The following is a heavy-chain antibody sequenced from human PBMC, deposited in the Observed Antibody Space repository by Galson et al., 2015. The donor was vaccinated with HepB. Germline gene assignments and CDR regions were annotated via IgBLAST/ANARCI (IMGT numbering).Heavy chain of an antibody. J-gene: IGHJ5*02. CDR2: IYSGGST. D-gene: IGHD2-2*01. CDR3: AREMGYCSSTSCQNWFDP. Sequence: SLRLSCAASGFTVSSNYMSWVRQAPGKGLEWVSVIYSGGSTYYADSVKGRFTISRDNSKNTLYLQMNSLRAEDTAVYYCAREMGYCSSTSCQNWFDPWGQGTLVTVSS. CDR1: GFTVSSNY. V-gene: IGHV3-53*01.